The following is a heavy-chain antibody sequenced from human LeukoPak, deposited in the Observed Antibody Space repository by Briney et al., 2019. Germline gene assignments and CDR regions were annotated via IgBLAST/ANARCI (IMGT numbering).Heavy chain of an antibody. CDR1: GFTFSSYA. CDR3: ARDPYGSGTVY. Sequence: GGSLRLSCAASGFTFSSYAMHWVRQAPGKGLEWVAVISYDGSNKYYADSVKGRFTISRDNAKNSLYLQMNSLRAEDTAVYYCARDPYGSGTVYWGRGTLVTVSS. J-gene: IGHJ4*02. V-gene: IGHV3-30*04. CDR2: ISYDGSNK. D-gene: IGHD3-10*01.